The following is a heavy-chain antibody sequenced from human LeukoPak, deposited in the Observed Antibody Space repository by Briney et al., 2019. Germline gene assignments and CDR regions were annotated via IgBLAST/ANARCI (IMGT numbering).Heavy chain of an antibody. D-gene: IGHD3-22*01. J-gene: IGHJ4*02. V-gene: IGHV1-2*02. CDR1: GYTFPDYY. Sequence: ASVKVSCKASGYTFPDYYVHWVRQAPGQGLEWMGWINPNSGGTKYAQQFQGRVTMTRDTSISTPYMELSRLTSGDTAVYYCARGRGARYYDSSGLYYFDYWGQGTLVTVSS. CDR2: INPNSGGT. CDR3: ARGRGARYYDSSGLYYFDY.